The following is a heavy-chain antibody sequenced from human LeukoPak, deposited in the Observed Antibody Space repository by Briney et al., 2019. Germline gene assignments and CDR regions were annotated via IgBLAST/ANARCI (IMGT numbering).Heavy chain of an antibody. Sequence: GGSLRLSCAASGFTFSSYWMSWVRQAPGKGLEWVANIKQDGSEKYYVDSVKGRFTISRDNAKNSLYLQMNSLRAEDTAVYYCARGSLSNYEDKFGYWGQGTLVTVSS. J-gene: IGHJ4*02. CDR2: IKQDGSEK. CDR1: GFTFSSYW. D-gene: IGHD4-11*01. CDR3: ARGSLSNYEDKFGY. V-gene: IGHV3-7*01.